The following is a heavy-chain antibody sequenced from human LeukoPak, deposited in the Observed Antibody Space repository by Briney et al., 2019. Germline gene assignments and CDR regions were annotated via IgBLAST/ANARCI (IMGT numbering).Heavy chain of an antibody. CDR1: GGSFSGYY. J-gene: IGHJ4*02. CDR3: ARLQYGSGSYYYPY. CDR2: INHSGST. V-gene: IGHV4-34*01. Sequence: SETLSLTCAVYGGSFSGYYWSWIRQPPGKGLEWIGEINHSGSTNYNPSLKSRVTISVDTSKNQFSLKLSSVTAADTAVYYCARLQYGSGSYYYPYWGQGTLVTVSS. D-gene: IGHD3-10*01.